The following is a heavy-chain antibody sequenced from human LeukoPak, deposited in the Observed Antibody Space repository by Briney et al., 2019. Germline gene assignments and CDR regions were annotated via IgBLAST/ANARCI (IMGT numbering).Heavy chain of an antibody. CDR2: INPAGSET. J-gene: IGHJ4*02. V-gene: IGHV3-7*01. CDR3: ARPAGGTKSYYFDY. D-gene: IGHD1-7*01. CDR1: GFSFNAYW. Sequence: QPGGSLRLSCAASGFSFNAYWMAWVRQAPGTGLEWVANINPAGSETFHVDPVKGRFSISRDHAKNLVYLQMNSLRAEDTAVYYCARPAGGTKSYYFDYWGQGTLVTVSS.